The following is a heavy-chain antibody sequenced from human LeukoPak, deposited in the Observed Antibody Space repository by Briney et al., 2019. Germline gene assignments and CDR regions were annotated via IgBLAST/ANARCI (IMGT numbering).Heavy chain of an antibody. V-gene: IGHV1-69-2*01. CDR2: VDPEDGET. J-gene: IGHJ4*02. CDR1: GYTFTDYY. D-gene: IGHD1-26*01. Sequence: ASVKISCKVSGYTFTDYYMHWVQQAPEKGLEWMGLVDPEDGETIYAEEFQGRVTITADTSTDTAYMELSSLRSEDTAVYYCATTRGLLAFDYWGQGTLVTVSS. CDR3: ATTRGLLAFDY.